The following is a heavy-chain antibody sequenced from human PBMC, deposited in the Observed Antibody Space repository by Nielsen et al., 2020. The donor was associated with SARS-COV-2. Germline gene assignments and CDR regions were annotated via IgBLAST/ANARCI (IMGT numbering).Heavy chain of an antibody. J-gene: IGHJ4*02. CDR1: GGSISPFY. CDR3: ARGTRISSWYY. V-gene: IGHV4-59*01. D-gene: IGHD6-13*01. Sequence: SDTLTPTCTVFGGSISPFYWSWIRQPPGKGLELIGSIYYSGSTNYNPSLKSRVTISVDTSKNQFSLKLTSVTAADTAVYYCARGTRISSWYYWGQGTLVTVSS. CDR2: IYYSGST.